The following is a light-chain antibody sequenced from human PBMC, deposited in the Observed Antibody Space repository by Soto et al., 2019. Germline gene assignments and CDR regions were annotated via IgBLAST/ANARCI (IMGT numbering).Light chain of an antibody. CDR3: QQRSNWPPIT. Sequence: IVLTQPPATLSLSPGERATLSCRASQSVSSYLAWYQQKPGQAPRLLIYDASNRATGIPARFSGSGSGTDFTLTISSLEPEDFAVYYCQQRSNWPPITFGQGTRLEI. CDR2: DAS. CDR1: QSVSSY. V-gene: IGKV3-11*01. J-gene: IGKJ5*01.